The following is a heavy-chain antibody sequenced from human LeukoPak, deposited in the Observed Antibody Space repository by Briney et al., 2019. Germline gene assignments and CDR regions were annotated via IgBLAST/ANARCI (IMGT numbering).Heavy chain of an antibody. CDR2: INHSGST. V-gene: IGHV4-34*01. D-gene: IGHD6-19*01. CDR3: ARHAGYSSGWYPYYYYMDV. CDR1: GGSFSGYY. Sequence: KPSETLSLTCAVYGGSFSGYYWSWIRQPPGKGLEWIGEINHSGSTNYNPSLKSRVTISVDTSKNQFSLKLSSVTAADTAVYYCARHAGYSSGWYPYYYYMDVWGKGTTVTISS. J-gene: IGHJ6*03.